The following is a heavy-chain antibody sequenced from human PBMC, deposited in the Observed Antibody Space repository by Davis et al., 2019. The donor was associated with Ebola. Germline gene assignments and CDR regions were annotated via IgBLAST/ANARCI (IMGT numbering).Heavy chain of an antibody. Sequence: GESLKISCAAPGFTFSTYSMNWVRQAPGKGLEWVSSISSSSSSIYYADSVKGRFTISRDNAKSSLYLQMNSLGAEDTALYYCAYGDYGDVAAARAFDYWGQGTLVTVSS. CDR3: AYGDYGDVAAARAFDY. CDR2: ISSSSSSI. D-gene: IGHD4-17*01. CDR1: GFTFSTYS. J-gene: IGHJ4*02. V-gene: IGHV3-21*01.